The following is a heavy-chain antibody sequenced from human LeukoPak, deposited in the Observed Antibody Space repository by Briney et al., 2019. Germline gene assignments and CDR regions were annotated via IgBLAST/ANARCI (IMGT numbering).Heavy chain of an antibody. CDR1: GGSISSSSYY. V-gene: IGHV4-39*01. D-gene: IGHD2-2*01. Sequence: SETLSLTCTVSGGSISSSSYYWGWIRQPPGKGLEWIGSIYYSGSTYYNPSLKSRVTISVDTPKNQFSLKLSSVTAADTAVYYCARHGRLIVVVPAAMYYFDYWGQGTLVTVSS. CDR3: ARHGRLIVVVPAAMYYFDY. CDR2: IYYSGST. J-gene: IGHJ4*02.